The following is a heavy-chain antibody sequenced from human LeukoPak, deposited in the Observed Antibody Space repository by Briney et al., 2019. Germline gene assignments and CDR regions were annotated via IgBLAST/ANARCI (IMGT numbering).Heavy chain of an antibody. CDR3: ARTTEGGYTYGYFYYYYMDV. CDR1: GGSISSYY. D-gene: IGHD5-18*01. V-gene: IGHV4-4*07. CDR2: IDTSGNT. Sequence: PSETLSLTCTVSGGSISSYYWSWIRQPAGKGLEWIGRIDTSGNTNYKPSLKSRVTISVDTSKNQFSLKLTSVTAADTAVYYCARTTEGGYTYGYFYYYYMDVWGKGTTVTISS. J-gene: IGHJ6*03.